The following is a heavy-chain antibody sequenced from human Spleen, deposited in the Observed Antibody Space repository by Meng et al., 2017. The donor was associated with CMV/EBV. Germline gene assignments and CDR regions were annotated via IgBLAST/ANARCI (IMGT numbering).Heavy chain of an antibody. CDR3: ARGLGSISSNWFDP. Sequence: SGYTFNSYGISSVRQAPGQGLEWMGWSSAYNGNTNYAQKLQGRVTMTTDTPTSTAYMELRSLRSDDTAVYYCARGLGSISSNWFDPWGQGALVTVSS. CDR2: SSAYNGNT. V-gene: IGHV1-18*01. CDR1: GYTFNSYG. J-gene: IGHJ5*02. D-gene: IGHD2-2*01.